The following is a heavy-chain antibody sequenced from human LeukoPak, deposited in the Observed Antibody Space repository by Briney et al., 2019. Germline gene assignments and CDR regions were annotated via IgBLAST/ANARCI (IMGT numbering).Heavy chain of an antibody. J-gene: IGHJ6*03. Sequence: PGGSLRLSCATSGFTFISYWMTWVRQAPGAGLEWVASIKQDGTEEYCVDSVKGRFTISRDSARSSLYLQLNSLRAEDTAVYYCAREGSSSWNPYYYMDVWGKGTTVTVSS. CDR2: IKQDGTEE. CDR1: GFTFISYW. V-gene: IGHV3-7*01. D-gene: IGHD6-13*01. CDR3: AREGSSSWNPYYYMDV.